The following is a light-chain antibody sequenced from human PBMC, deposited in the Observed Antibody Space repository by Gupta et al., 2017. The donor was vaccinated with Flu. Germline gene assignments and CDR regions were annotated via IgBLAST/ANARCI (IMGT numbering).Light chain of an antibody. Sequence: SDVGGFGSVSWYQQHPGDVPQLVIYGVSNRPSHVSDRFTASKSGTTASLTISGLQADDEADYYCASRSSGSLLHVFGTGTRVTV. CDR3: ASRSSGSLLHV. J-gene: IGLJ1*01. CDR2: GVS. CDR1: SDVGGFGS. V-gene: IGLV2-14*03.